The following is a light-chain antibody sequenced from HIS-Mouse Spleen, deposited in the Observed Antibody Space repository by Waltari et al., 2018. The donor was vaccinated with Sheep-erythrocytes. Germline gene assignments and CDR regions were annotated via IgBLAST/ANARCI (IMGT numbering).Light chain of an antibody. V-gene: IGLV2-23*01. CDR1: SSECGGYTL. Sequence: QSALTQPASVSGSPGQSITIPCTGTSSECGGYTLVSWYKQPPGKAPKLMIYEGSKRPSGVSNRFSGSKSGNTASLTISGLQAEDEADYYCCSYAGSSTWVFGGGTKLTVL. CDR3: CSYAGSSTWV. J-gene: IGLJ3*02. CDR2: EGS.